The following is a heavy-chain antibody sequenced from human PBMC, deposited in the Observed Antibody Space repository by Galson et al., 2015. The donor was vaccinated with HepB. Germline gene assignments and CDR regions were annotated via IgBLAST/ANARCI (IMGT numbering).Heavy chain of an antibody. CDR1: GYTFTGYY. CDR2: INPNSGGT. D-gene: IGHD2-2*01. V-gene: IGHV1-2*02. Sequence: SVKVSCKASGYTFTGYYMHWVRQAPGQGLEWMGWINPNSGGTNYAQKFQGRVTMTRDTSISTAYMELSRLRSDDTAVYYCARVYRLGCSSASCYLNQYSYGVRYWGQGTLVTVSS. J-gene: IGHJ4*02. CDR3: ARVYRLGCSSASCYLNQYSYGVRY.